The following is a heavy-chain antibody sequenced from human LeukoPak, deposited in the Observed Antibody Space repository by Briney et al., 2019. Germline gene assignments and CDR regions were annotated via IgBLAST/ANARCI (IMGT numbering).Heavy chain of an antibody. D-gene: IGHD5-18*01. Sequence: ETLSLTCTVSGGSISSGSYYWSWVRQAPGKGLEWVANIKQDGSEKYYVDSVKGRFTISRDNAKNSMYLQMNSLRAEDTAVYYCASSGYKYGYGYWGQGTLVTVSS. CDR3: ASSGYKYGYGY. CDR1: GGSISSGSYY. CDR2: IKQDGSEK. V-gene: IGHV3-7*05. J-gene: IGHJ4*02.